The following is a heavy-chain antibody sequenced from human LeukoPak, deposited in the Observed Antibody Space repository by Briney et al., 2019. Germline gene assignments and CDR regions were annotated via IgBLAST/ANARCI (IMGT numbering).Heavy chain of an antibody. D-gene: IGHD5-12*01. V-gene: IGHV3-23*01. CDR1: GFTFSSYA. CDR2: ISGSGGST. J-gene: IGHJ4*02. Sequence: GGSLRLSCAASGFTFSSYAMSWVRQAPGKGLEWVSAISGSGGSTYYADSVKGRFTISRDNSKNTLYLQMNSLRAEDTAVYYCARDQYSGYDFGVTFDYWGQGTLATVSS. CDR3: ARDQYSGYDFGVTFDY.